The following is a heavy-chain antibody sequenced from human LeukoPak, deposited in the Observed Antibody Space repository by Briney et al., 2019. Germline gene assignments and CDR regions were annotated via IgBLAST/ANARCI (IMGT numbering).Heavy chain of an antibody. J-gene: IGHJ4*02. CDR1: GFTFSSYW. V-gene: IGHV3-7*01. Sequence: PEGSLRLSCAASGFTFSSYWMSWVRQAPGKGLEWVANIKQDGSEKYYVDSVKGRFTISRDNAKNSLYLQMNSLRAEDTAVYYCANQLSPSYDFWSGYYQPVEYWGQGTLVTVSS. CDR3: ANQLSPSYDFWSGYYQPVEY. CDR2: IKQDGSEK. D-gene: IGHD3-3*01.